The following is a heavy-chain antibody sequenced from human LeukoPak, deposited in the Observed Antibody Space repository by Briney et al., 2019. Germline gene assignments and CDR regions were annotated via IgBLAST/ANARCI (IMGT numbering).Heavy chain of an antibody. J-gene: IGHJ4*02. CDR1: GFTFDDYA. CDR2: ISGDGGST. D-gene: IGHD6-19*01. CDR3: AKDFPPSTVAGFDY. Sequence: PGGSLRLSCAASGFTFDDYAMHWVRQAPGKGLEWVSLISGDGGSTYYADSVKGRFTISRDNSKNSLYLQMNSLRTEDTALYCCAKDFPPSTVAGFDYWGQGTLVTVSS. V-gene: IGHV3-43*02.